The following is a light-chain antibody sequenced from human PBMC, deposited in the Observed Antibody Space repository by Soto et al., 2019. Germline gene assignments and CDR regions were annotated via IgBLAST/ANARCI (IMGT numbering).Light chain of an antibody. CDR1: SSDVGGYNY. CDR2: EVS. Sequence: QSLLTQPPSPSGSPGQSVTISCTGTSSDVGGYNYVSWYQQHPGKAPKLMIYEVSKRPSGVPDRFSGSKSGNTASLTVSGLQAEDEADYYCSSYAGSNSYVFGTGTKVTVL. V-gene: IGLV2-8*01. J-gene: IGLJ1*01. CDR3: SSYAGSNSYV.